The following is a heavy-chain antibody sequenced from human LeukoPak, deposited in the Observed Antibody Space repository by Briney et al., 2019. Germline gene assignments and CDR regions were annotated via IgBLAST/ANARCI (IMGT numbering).Heavy chain of an antibody. Sequence: ASVKVSCKAPGDAFTNYCFHWVRQTPRHGLKWMGIVDPSVATPTYAERFQGRVTMTRDASTGTVYMELRSLKGEDTAVYYCARSRLRFLQWDYWGQGTVVTVSS. J-gene: IGHJ4*02. CDR1: GDAFTNYC. V-gene: IGHV1-46*01. D-gene: IGHD3-3*01. CDR3: ARSRLRFLQWDY. CDR2: VDPSVATP.